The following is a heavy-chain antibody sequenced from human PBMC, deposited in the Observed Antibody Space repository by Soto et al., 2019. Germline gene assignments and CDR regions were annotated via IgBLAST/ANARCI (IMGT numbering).Heavy chain of an antibody. D-gene: IGHD2-15*01. CDR1: GGSISGYY. CDR3: AADRRY. V-gene: IGHV4-59*01. J-gene: IGHJ4*02. Sequence: SETLSLTCSVFGGSISGYYRSWIRQTPEKGLEWIGYIYYSGSTNYKPSLKSRVTMLLDMSKNQFSLKLTSVSAAETAVYYFAADRRYWGQGILDTVSS. CDR2: IYYSGST.